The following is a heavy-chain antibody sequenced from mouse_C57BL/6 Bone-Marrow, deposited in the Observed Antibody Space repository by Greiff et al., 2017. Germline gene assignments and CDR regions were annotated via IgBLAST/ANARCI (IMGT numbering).Heavy chain of an antibody. CDR1: GYTFTSYT. CDR3: ARGYVLDY. D-gene: IGHD2-2*01. Sequence: VKLMESGAELARPGASVKMSCKASGYTFTSYTMHWVKQRPGQGLEWIGYINPSSGYTKYNQKFKDKATLTADKSSSTAYMQLSSLTSEDSAVYYCARGYVLDYWGQGTTLTVSS. J-gene: IGHJ2*01. CDR2: INPSSGYT. V-gene: IGHV1-4*01.